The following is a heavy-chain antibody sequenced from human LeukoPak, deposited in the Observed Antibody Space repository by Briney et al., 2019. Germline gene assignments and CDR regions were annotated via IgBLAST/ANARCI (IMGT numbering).Heavy chain of an antibody. CDR2: IKQDRSEK. Sequence: GGSLRLSCAASGFTFSSYWMSWVRQAPGKGLEWVAPIKQDRSEKNYVESVKGRFTISTDNAKNSLYMPMNSLRAEDTAVYYCARDGPPRNIVLMVYASPYYYYMDVWGKGTTVTVSS. CDR1: GFTFSSYW. J-gene: IGHJ6*03. V-gene: IGHV3-7*01. D-gene: IGHD2-8*01. CDR3: ARDGPPRNIVLMVYASPYYYYMDV.